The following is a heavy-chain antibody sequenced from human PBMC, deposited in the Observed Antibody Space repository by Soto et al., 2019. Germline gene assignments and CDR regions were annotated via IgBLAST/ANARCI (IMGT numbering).Heavy chain of an antibody. V-gene: IGHV1-69*13. D-gene: IGHD6-13*01. CDR2: IIPIFGTA. J-gene: IGHJ4*02. CDR3: ASKDSSTPTYYFDY. CDR1: GGTFSSYA. Sequence: SVKVSCKASGGTFSSYAISWVRQAPGQGLEWMGGIIPIFGTANYAQKFQGRVTITADESTSTAYMELSSLRPEDTAVYYCASKDSSTPTYYFDYWGQGTLVTVSS.